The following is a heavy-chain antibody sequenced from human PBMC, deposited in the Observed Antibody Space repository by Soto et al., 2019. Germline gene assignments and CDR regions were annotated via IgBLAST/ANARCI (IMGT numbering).Heavy chain of an antibody. CDR3: AKENGAYVPRYYYYYMDV. CDR1: GFTFSSYA. CDR2: ISGSGGST. D-gene: IGHD4-17*01. J-gene: IGHJ6*03. V-gene: IGHV3-23*01. Sequence: EVQLLESGGGLVQPGGSLRLSCAASGFTFSSYAMSWVRQAPGKGLEWVSAISGSGGSTYYADSVKGRFTISRDNSKNTLYLQMNSLRAEDTAVYYCAKENGAYVPRYYYYYMDVWGKGTTVTVSS.